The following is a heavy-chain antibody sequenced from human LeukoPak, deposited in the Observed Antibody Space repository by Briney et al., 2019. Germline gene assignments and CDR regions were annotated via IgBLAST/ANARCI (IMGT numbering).Heavy chain of an antibody. CDR1: GYTFTTYW. CDR2: IYPGDSDT. Sequence: GESLKISCKGSGYTFTTYWIGWVRQMPGKGLEWVAIIYPGDSDTRYSPSFQGQVTISADKSINTAYLQWSTLEASDTAMYYCARRFPQLESFDYWGQGTLVTVSS. CDR3: ARRFPQLESFDY. D-gene: IGHD1-1*01. V-gene: IGHV5-51*01. J-gene: IGHJ4*02.